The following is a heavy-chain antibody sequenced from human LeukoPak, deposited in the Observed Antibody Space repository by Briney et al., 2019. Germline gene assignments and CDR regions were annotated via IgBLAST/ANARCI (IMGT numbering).Heavy chain of an antibody. CDR3: ARVPTVTLFDC. J-gene: IGHJ4*02. CDR2: IYYIGSP. V-gene: IGHV4-39*06. CDR1: GGSISSSSYY. Sequence: SETLSLTRTVSGGSISSSSYYWGWIRPPPGKGLEWIGTIYYIGSPYYNPSLKRRVTITVDTSKNQSPLKLSSVTAADTAVYYCARVPTVTLFDCWGQGTLVTVSS. D-gene: IGHD4-17*01.